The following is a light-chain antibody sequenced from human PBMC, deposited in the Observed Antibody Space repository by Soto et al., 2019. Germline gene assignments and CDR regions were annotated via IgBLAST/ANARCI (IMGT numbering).Light chain of an antibody. CDR2: DAS. CDR3: QQGRRWIT. Sequence: EIVLTQSPATLSLSPGERATLSCRASQSINNNLVWYQQKPGQAPRLLIYDASNRATGIPARFSASGSGTDFTLSIRSLQPEVFAIYYCQQGRRWITFGGGTKVEIK. V-gene: IGKV3-11*01. J-gene: IGKJ4*01. CDR1: QSINNN.